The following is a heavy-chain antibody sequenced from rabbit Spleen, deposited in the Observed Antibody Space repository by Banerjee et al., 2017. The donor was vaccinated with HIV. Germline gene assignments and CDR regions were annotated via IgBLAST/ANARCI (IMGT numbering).Heavy chain of an antibody. CDR1: GFTISNGYW. Sequence: QSLEESGGDLVKPGASLTLTCTASGFTISNGYWICWVRQAPGKGLEWIACIATASGNIWYASWAKGRFTISKTSSTTATLQMTSLTAADTATYFCARTTYGYDDYADLYYAAMDLWGQGTLVTVS. V-gene: IGHV1S40*01. J-gene: IGHJ6*01. CDR2: IATASGNI. D-gene: IGHD6-1*01. CDR3: ARTTYGYDDYADLYYAAMDL.